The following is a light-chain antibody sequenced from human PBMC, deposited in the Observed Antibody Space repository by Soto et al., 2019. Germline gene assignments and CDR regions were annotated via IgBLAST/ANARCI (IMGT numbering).Light chain of an antibody. CDR3: QQYNDYSWT. CDR2: KAS. J-gene: IGKJ1*01. V-gene: IGKV1-5*03. CDR1: QSISAW. Sequence: DIQMTQSPSTLSASIGDRVTIPCRASQSISAWLAWYQQKPGKAPRLLIYKASTLEIGVPSRFSGSGSGTEFTLTISSLQPDDVAIYYCQQYNDYSWTFGQGNKVDIK.